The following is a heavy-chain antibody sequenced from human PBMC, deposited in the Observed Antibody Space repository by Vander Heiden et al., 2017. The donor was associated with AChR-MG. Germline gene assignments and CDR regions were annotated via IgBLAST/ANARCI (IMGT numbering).Heavy chain of an antibody. CDR3: ARTTYYYSSGDAFDI. V-gene: IGHV4-59*01. Sequence: QVQLQESGPGLVKPSETLSLTCTVPGGSISSYYWSWIRQPPGKGLEWIGYIYYSGSTNYNPSLKSRVTISVDTSKNQFSLKLSSVTAADTAVYYCARTTYYYSSGDAFDIWGQGTMVTVSS. J-gene: IGHJ3*02. CDR1: GGSISSYY. CDR2: IYYSGST. D-gene: IGHD3-10*01.